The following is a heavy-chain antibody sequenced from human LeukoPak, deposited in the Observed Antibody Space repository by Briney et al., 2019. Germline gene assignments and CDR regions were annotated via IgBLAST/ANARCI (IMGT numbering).Heavy chain of an antibody. CDR2: IYYSGST. CDR3: ARDRPPGYYTRYYYYGMDV. J-gene: IGHJ6*02. CDR1: GGSISSGGYY. V-gene: IGHV4-31*03. Sequence: SQTLSLTCTVSGGSISSGGYYWRWIRQHPGKGLEWIGYIYYSGSTYYNPSLKSRVTIPVDTSKNQFSLKLSSVTAADTAVYYCARDRPPGYYTRYYYYGMDVWGQGTTVTVSS. D-gene: IGHD3-22*01.